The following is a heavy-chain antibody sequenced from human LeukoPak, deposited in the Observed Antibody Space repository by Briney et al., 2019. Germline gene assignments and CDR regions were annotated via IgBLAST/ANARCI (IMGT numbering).Heavy chain of an antibody. Sequence: ASVKVSCKVSGYTLTELSMHWVRQAPGKGLEWMGGFDPEDGETIYAQKFQGRVTITADESTSTAYMELSSLRSEDTAVYYCARDGRNYGSGDDAFDIWGQGTMVTVSS. CDR1: GYTLTELS. CDR3: ARDGRNYGSGDDAFDI. D-gene: IGHD3-10*01. CDR2: FDPEDGET. V-gene: IGHV1-24*01. J-gene: IGHJ3*02.